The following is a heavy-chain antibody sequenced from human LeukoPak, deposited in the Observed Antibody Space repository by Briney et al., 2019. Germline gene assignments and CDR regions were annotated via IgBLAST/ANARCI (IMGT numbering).Heavy chain of an antibody. J-gene: IGHJ3*01. D-gene: IGHD2-15*01. CDR2: ISNTAGFT. V-gene: IGHV3-23*01. Sequence: PGGSLSLSCAASGFTFSTYAMSWVRQVAGTGLKWVSGISNTAGFTYYADSVKGRFTISRDNSKNTLYLQLNSLRAEDTAVYYCAKSNYYCSDSCQPDDAFDVWGQGTMVTVSS. CDR1: GFTFSTYA. CDR3: AKSNYYCSDSCQPDDAFDV.